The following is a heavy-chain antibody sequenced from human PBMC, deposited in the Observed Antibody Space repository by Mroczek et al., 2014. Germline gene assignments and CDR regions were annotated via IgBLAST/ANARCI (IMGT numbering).Heavy chain of an antibody. Sequence: QVQLQESAQGLVKPSETLSLTCTVSVDSINRDYWNWIRQSPGKGLEWIGQISHRGSTTYNPSLKSRVTISVDASKNQLSLTLTSVTAADTAVYYCTRRLQIWYGMDVWGQGTTVTVSS. D-gene: IGHD5-18*01. V-gene: IGHV4-59*08. CDR2: ISHRGST. J-gene: IGHJ6*02. CDR3: TRRLQIWYGMDV. CDR1: VDSINRDY.